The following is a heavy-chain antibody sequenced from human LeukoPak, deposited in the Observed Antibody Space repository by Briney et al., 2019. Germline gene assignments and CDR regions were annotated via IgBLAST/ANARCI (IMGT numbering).Heavy chain of an antibody. Sequence: GGSLRLSCAASGLTFSSYAMSWVRQAPGKGLEWVSAISGSGGSTYYADSVKGRFTISRDNSKNTLYLQMNSLRAEDTAVYYCAKAATTPIHYYYYYYMDVWGKGTTVTVSS. CDR3: AKAATTPIHYYYYYYMDV. CDR1: GLTFSSYA. V-gene: IGHV3-23*01. J-gene: IGHJ6*03. D-gene: IGHD6-25*01. CDR2: ISGSGGST.